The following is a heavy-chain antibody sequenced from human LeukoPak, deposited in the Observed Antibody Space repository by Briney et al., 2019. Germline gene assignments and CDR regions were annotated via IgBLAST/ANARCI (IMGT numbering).Heavy chain of an antibody. CDR3: ARTAREPDV. Sequence: KTGGSLRLSCAASGFTFSDFYMSWIRQAPGRGLEYSSYISGTSSDTNYADSVKGRFTISRDNAKNSLYLQMNSLRAEDTAVYYCARTAREPDVRGQGTTVTVSS. V-gene: IGHV3-11*03. J-gene: IGHJ6*02. D-gene: IGHD2-21*02. CDR2: ISGTSSDT. CDR1: GFTFSDFY.